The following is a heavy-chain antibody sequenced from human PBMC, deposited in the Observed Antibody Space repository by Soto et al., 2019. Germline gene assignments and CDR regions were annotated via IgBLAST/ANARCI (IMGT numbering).Heavy chain of an antibody. Sequence: GGSLRLSCTASGFTFGDYAMSWFRQAPGKGLEWVGFIRSKAYGGTTEYAASVKGRFTISSDYSKSIAYLLMNSLKTEDTAVYYCARGDYHDTSGPFSDASDVWGQGTMVTVSS. J-gene: IGHJ3*01. CDR2: IRSKAYGGTT. CDR1: GFTFGDYA. D-gene: IGHD3-22*01. CDR3: ARGDYHDTSGPFSDASDV. V-gene: IGHV3-49*03.